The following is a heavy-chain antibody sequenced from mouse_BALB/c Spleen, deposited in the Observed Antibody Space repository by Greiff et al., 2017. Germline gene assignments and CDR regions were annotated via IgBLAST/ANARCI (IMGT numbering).Heavy chain of an antibody. CDR3: ARDGYYEDYYAMDY. V-gene: IGHV3-6*02. D-gene: IGHD2-3*01. Sequence: ESGPGLVKPSQSLSLTCSVTGYSITSGYYWNWIRQFPGNKLEWMGYISYDGSNNYNPSLKNRISITRDTSKNQFFLKLNSVTTEDTATYYCARDGYYEDYYAMDYWGQGTSVTVSS. CDR2: ISYDGSN. CDR1: GYSITSGYY. J-gene: IGHJ4*01.